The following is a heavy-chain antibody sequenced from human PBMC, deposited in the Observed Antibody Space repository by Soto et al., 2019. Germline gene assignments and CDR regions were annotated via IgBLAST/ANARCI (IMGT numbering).Heavy chain of an antibody. V-gene: IGHV4-59*01. CDR2: IYYSGST. J-gene: IGHJ3*02. CDR1: GGSISSYY. CDR3: ARDLANYDIDDAFDI. Sequence: QVQLQESGPGLVKPSETLSLTCTVSGGSISSYYWSWIRQPPGKGLEWIGYIYYSGSTNYNPSLKSRVPISGDPAQDQFSLKLSSVAAADTGVYYWARDLANYDIDDAFDIWGQGTMVTVSS. D-gene: IGHD3-9*01.